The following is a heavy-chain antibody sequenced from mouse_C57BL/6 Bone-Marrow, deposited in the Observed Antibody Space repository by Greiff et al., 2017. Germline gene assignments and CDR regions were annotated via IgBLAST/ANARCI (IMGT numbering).Heavy chain of an antibody. CDR3: AIDGYTWFAY. CDR2: IDTSDSYT. Sequence: VQLQQPGAELVMPGASVKLSCKASGYTFTSYWMHWVKQRPGQGLEWIGEIDTSDSYTNYNQKFKGKSTLPVDKSSSTAYMQLSSLTSEDSAVYYCAIDGYTWFAYWGQGTLVTGSA. D-gene: IGHD2-3*01. CDR1: GYTFTSYW. V-gene: IGHV1-69*01. J-gene: IGHJ3*01.